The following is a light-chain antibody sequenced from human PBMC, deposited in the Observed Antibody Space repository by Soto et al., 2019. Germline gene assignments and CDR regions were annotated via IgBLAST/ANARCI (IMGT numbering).Light chain of an antibody. Sequence: DIQMTQSPSTLSGSVGDRVTITCRASQTISSWLAWYQQKPGKAPKLLIYKASTLKSGVPSRFSGSRSGTEFTLTISSLQPDDFAPYYCQHYNSYSAAFGQGTKVELK. CDR2: KAS. J-gene: IGKJ1*01. CDR3: QHYNSYSAA. V-gene: IGKV1-5*03. CDR1: QTISSW.